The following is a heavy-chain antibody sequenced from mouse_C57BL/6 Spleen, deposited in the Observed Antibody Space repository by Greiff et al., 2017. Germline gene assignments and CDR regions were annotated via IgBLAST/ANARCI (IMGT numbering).Heavy chain of an antibody. CDR1: GFTFSSYA. CDR2: ISDGGSYT. D-gene: IGHD1-1*01. J-gene: IGHJ1*03. Sequence: VQLKESGGGLVKPGGSLKLSCAASGFTFSSYAMSWVRQTPEKRLEWVATISDGGSYTYYPDNVKGRFTISRDNAKNNLYLQMSHLKSEDTAMYYCARITTVVATYWYFDGWGTGTTVTVSS. CDR3: ARITTVVATYWYFDG. V-gene: IGHV5-4*01.